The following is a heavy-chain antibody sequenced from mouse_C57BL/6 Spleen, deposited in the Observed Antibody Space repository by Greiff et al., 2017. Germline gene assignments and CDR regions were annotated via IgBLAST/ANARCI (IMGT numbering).Heavy chain of an antibody. CDR2: INPNNGGT. CDR3: VRDYDYDGGFAY. J-gene: IGHJ3*01. Sequence: EVQLQQSGPELVKPGASVKMSCKASGYTFTDYNMPWVKQSHGKSLEWIGYINPNNGGTSYNQKFKGKATLTVNKSSSTAYMELRSLTAEDSSVYYCVRDYDYDGGFAYWGQGTLVTVSA. D-gene: IGHD2-4*01. V-gene: IGHV1-22*01. CDR1: GYTFTDYN.